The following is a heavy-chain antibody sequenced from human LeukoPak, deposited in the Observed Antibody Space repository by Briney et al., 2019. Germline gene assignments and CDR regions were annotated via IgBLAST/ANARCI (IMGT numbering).Heavy chain of an antibody. D-gene: IGHD3-16*02. V-gene: IGHV3-33*01. CDR3: AREGDSRWGELSP. J-gene: IGHJ1*01. Sequence: QPGRSLRLSCAASGFTFSTYAIHWVRQAPGKGLGWVAVIWFDGSEQYYADSVKGRFIISRDNSKSTSNLQLNSLRAEDTAVYYCAREGDSRWGELSPWGQGTLVTVSS. CDR2: IWFDGSEQ. CDR1: GFTFSTYA.